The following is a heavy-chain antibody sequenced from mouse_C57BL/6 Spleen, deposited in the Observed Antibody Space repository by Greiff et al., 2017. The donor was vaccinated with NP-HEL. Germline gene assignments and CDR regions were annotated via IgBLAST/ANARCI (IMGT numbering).Heavy chain of an antibody. V-gene: IGHV1-81*01. D-gene: IGHD3-2*02. CDR3: ARWAAQATSFDY. J-gene: IGHJ2*01. CDR2: IYPRSGNT. CDR1: GYTFTSYG. Sequence: VQLVESGAELARPGASVKLSCKASGYTFTSYGISWVKQRTGQGLEWIGEIYPRSGNTYYNEKFKGKATLTADKSSSTAYMELRSLTSEDSAVYFCARWAAQATSFDYWGQGTTLTVSS.